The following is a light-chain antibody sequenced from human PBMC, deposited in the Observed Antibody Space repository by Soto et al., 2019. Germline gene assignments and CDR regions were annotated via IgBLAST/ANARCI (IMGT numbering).Light chain of an antibody. CDR3: QQRKNWPPIT. CDR2: DAS. Sequence: EVVLTQSPATLSLSPGERATLSCRASQSVGSYLAWSHQKPGQAPRLLIYDASNRAPGIPARFSGSGSGTDFTLTISSLDPEDFVVYYCQQRKNWPPITFGQGTRLEIK. J-gene: IGKJ5*01. V-gene: IGKV3-11*01. CDR1: QSVGSY.